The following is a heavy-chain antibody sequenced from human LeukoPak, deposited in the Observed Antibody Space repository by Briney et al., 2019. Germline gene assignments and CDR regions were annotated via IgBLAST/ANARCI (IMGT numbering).Heavy chain of an antibody. V-gene: IGHV3-21*04. Sequence: PGGSLRLSCAASGFTFSSYTMNWVRQAPGKGLEWVSSITSSSSYIYYADSVKGRFTISRDNAKNSLYLQMNSLRAEDTAVYYCAKDDYRRLRYYYYYMDVWGKGTTVTISS. CDR2: ITSSSSYI. CDR3: AKDDYRRLRYYYYYMDV. J-gene: IGHJ6*03. D-gene: IGHD3-16*01. CDR1: GFTFSSYT.